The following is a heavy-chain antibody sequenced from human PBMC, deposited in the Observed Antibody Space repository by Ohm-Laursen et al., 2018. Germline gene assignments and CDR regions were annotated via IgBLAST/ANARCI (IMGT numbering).Heavy chain of an antibody. V-gene: IGHV3-15*01. CDR3: TSYDTSVQGY. D-gene: IGHD3-16*01. CDR1: GFTFSNAW. CDR2: IKSETDGGTT. J-gene: IGHJ4*02. Sequence: SLRLSCAASGFTFSNAWMSWVRQAPGKGLEWVGRIKSETDGGTTDYAAPVKGRFTISRDDSTNTLYLEMNSLKTEDTAVYYCTSYDTSVQGYWGQGTLVTVSS.